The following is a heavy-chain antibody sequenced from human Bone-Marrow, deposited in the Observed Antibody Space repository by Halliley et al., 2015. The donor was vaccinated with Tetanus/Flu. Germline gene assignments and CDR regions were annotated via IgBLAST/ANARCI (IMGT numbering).Heavy chain of an antibody. V-gene: IGHV4-59*01. D-gene: IGHD3-10*01. Sequence: YGGSPIYNPPLKSRVTISIDTSTNQFSLKLESVTAADTAVYYCAGDRGNPYGSGPYYNYGLDVWGQGTTVTVSS. CDR2: YGGSP. J-gene: IGHJ6*02. CDR3: AGDRGNPYGSGPYYNYGLDV.